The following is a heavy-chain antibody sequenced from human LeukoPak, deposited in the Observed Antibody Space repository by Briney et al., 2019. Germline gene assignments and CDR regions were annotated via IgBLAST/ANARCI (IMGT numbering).Heavy chain of an antibody. CDR2: TSYNGNT. CDR3: ARHSGSGWQALGY. V-gene: IGHV1-18*04. J-gene: IGHJ4*02. Sequence: TSVKVSCKASGYTFSNYGISWVRQAPGLGLEWMGWTSYNGNTNYAQKFQDRVTMTTDTSTTTAYMELRSLESDDTAVYYCARHSGSGWQALGYWGQGTLVTVSS. CDR1: GYTFSNYG. D-gene: IGHD6-19*01.